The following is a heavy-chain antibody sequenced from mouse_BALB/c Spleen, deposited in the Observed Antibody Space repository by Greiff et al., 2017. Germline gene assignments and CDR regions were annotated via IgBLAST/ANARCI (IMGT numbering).Heavy chain of an antibody. Sequence: VKLQESGPGLVAPSQSLSITCTVSGFSLTSYGVHWVRQPPGKGLEWLGVIWAGGSTNYNSALMSRLSISKDNSKSQVFLKMNSLQTDDTAMYYCARGGSSGFAYWGQGTLVTVSA. V-gene: IGHV2-9*02. CDR3: ARGGSSGFAY. CDR1: GFSLTSYG. CDR2: IWAGGST. J-gene: IGHJ3*01. D-gene: IGHD1-1*01.